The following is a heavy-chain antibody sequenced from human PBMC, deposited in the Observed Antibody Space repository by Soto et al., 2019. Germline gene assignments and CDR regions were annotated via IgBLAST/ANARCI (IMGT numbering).Heavy chain of an antibody. CDR1: GYSFTSYW. Sequence: GESLNHSGKVSGYSFTSYWFGWVLQMPEKGLELMGIIYPGDSDTRYSPSFQVQVTVPADRSISTAYLQWGSLKASDTAMYYCARHTWSSGSPAAFDYWGQGTQVTVSS. V-gene: IGHV5-51*01. CDR3: ARHTWSSGSPAAFDY. J-gene: IGHJ4*02. D-gene: IGHD1-26*01. CDR2: IYPGDSDT.